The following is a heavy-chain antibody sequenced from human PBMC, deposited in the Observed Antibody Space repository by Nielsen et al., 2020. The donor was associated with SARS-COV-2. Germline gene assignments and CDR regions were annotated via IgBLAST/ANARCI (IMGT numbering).Heavy chain of an antibody. CDR3: TRGPSYFDY. Sequence: SLRLSCTASGFTFGDYAMSWVRQAPGKGLEWVGFIRSTAYGGTTEYAASVKGRLTISRDDSKSIAYLQMSSLKTEDTALYYCTRGPSYFDYWGQGTLVTVSS. CDR1: GFTFGDYA. J-gene: IGHJ4*02. CDR2: IRSTAYGGTT. V-gene: IGHV3-49*04. D-gene: IGHD3-10*01.